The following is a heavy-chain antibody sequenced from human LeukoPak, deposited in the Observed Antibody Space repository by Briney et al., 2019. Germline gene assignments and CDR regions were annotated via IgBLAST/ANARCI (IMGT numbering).Heavy chain of an antibody. CDR3: ARAQRAYGDYHTFDY. CDR1: GFTFNTYA. CDR2: ISYDGSDK. V-gene: IGHV3-30-3*01. Sequence: GGSLRLSCAASGFTFNTYAVHRVRQAPGKGLEWVAAISYDGSDKYYADSVKGRFTISRDNSKDTLYLQMSSLRAEDTAVYYCARAQRAYGDYHTFDYWGQGTLVTVSS. D-gene: IGHD4-17*01. J-gene: IGHJ4*02.